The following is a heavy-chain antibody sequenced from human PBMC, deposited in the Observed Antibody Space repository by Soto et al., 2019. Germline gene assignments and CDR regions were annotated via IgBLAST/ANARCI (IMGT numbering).Heavy chain of an antibody. CDR2: MNPNSGNT. J-gene: IGHJ4*02. V-gene: IGHV1-8*01. Sequence: QVQLVQSGAEVKKPGASVKVSCKASGYTFTSYDINWVRQATGQGLEWMGWMNPNSGNTGYAQKFQGRVTMTRNTSMSTAYMGLSSLRSEATAVYYCGREAAALGNDYWGQGTRVTVSS. D-gene: IGHD2-2*01. CDR1: GYTFTSYD. CDR3: GREAAALGNDY.